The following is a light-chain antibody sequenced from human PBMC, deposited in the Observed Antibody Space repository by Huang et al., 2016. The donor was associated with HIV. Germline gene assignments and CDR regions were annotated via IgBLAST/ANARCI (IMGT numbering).Light chain of an antibody. CDR2: GAS. CDR1: QFVDTY. CDR3: QQRGNWPPIT. J-gene: IGKJ5*01. Sequence: ELVLTQSPDTLSLSPGERATLSRRASQFVDTYFAWYQQNPGHAPRLLIHGASNRAAGSPARFSGSGSGTDFTLTISSLEPEDFAVYYCQQRGNWPPITFGQGTRLEIK. V-gene: IGKV3-11*01.